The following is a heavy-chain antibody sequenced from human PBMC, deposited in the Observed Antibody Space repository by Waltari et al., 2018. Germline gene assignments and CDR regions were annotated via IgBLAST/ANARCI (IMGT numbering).Heavy chain of an antibody. V-gene: IGHV4-34*01. D-gene: IGHD6-19*01. CDR1: GGSFSGYY. CDR2: INHSVST. J-gene: IGHJ4*02. Sequence: QVQLQQWGAGLLKPSETLSLTCAVYGGSFSGYYWSWIRQPPGKGLEWIGEINHSVSTNYNPSLKSRVTISVDTSKNQFSLKLSSVTAADTAVYYCARCPIAVAGTFDYWGQGTLVTVSS. CDR3: ARCPIAVAGTFDY.